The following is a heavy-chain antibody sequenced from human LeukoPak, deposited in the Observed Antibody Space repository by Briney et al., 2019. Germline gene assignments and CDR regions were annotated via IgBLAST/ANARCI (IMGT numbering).Heavy chain of an antibody. CDR1: GYTFTKYG. CDR3: ARDLVHHRLLATNYNWFDP. V-gene: IGHV1-18*01. CDR2: ISAYNGNT. J-gene: IGHJ5*02. Sequence: GASVKVSCKASGYTFTKYGISWVRQAPGQGLEWMGWISAYNGNTNYAQKVQGRVTMTTDTSTSTAYMELRSLRSDDTAAYYCARDLVHHRLLATNYNWFDPWGQGTLVTVSS. D-gene: IGHD2-8*01.